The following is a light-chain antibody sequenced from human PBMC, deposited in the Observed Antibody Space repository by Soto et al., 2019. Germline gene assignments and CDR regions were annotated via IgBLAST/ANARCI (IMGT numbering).Light chain of an antibody. J-gene: IGKJ1*01. CDR1: QTLRSSF. V-gene: IGKV3-20*01. CDR3: QQYGRSLWT. Sequence: DIQLTQSPGTLSLSPGDRVTLSCRASQTLRSSFVAWYQQKPGQPPRLLIYGASTRATGIPDRFSGSGSGPDFTPPITSLEPEDLGMYYCQQYGRSLWTFGQGTKVEIK. CDR2: GAS.